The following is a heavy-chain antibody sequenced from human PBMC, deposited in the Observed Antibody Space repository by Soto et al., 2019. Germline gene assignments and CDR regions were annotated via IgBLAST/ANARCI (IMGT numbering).Heavy chain of an antibody. Sequence: QVQLQESGPGLVKPSQTLSLTCTVSGGSISSGGYYWSWIRQHPGKGLEWIGYIYYSGSTYYNPSLKSRVTISEDTSKNQFSLKLSSVTAADTAVYYCARDSANYDILTGYYRDWYFDLWGRGTLVTVSS. CDR1: GGSISSGGYY. CDR3: ARDSANYDILTGYYRDWYFDL. CDR2: IYYSGST. J-gene: IGHJ2*01. D-gene: IGHD3-9*01. V-gene: IGHV4-31*03.